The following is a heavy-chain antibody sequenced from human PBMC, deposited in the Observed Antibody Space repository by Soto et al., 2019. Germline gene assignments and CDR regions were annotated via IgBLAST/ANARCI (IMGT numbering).Heavy chain of an antibody. Sequence: QVQLVESGGGLVKPGGSLRLSCAASGFTFSDYYMSWIRQAPGKGLEWVSYISSSGSTIYYADSVKGRFTISRDNAKNALYQQRNSLRAEDTAVYYCARYPGRRLLEWLHGMDVCGQGTTVTVSS. CDR2: ISSSGSTI. CDR1: GFTFSDYY. CDR3: ARYPGRRLLEWLHGMDV. J-gene: IGHJ6*02. V-gene: IGHV3-11*01. D-gene: IGHD3-3*01.